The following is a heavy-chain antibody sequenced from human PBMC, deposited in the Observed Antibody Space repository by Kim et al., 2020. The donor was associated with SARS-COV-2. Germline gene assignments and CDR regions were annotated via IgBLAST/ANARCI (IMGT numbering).Heavy chain of an antibody. J-gene: IGHJ4*02. D-gene: IGHD3-10*01. V-gene: IGHV4-39*01. CDR3: ARHRPMYYYGSGSYYPFDY. Sequence: SETLSLTCTVSGGSISSSSYYWGWIRQPPGKGLEWIGSIYYSGSTYYNPSLKSRVTISVDTSKNQFSLKLSSVTAADTAVYYCARHRPMYYYGSGSYYPFDYWGQGTLVTVSS. CDR2: IYYSGST. CDR1: GGSISSSSYY.